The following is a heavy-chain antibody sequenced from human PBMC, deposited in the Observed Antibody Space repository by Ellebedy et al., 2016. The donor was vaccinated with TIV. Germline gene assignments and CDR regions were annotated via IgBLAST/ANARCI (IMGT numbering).Heavy chain of an antibody. CDR1: GFTFGDYA. D-gene: IGHD3-22*01. CDR3: TRATTYYYDSSGYSHY. CDR2: IRSKAYGGTT. V-gene: IGHV3-49*03. J-gene: IGHJ4*02. Sequence: GGSLRLSXTASGFTFGDYAMSWFRQAPGKGLEWVGFIRSKAYGGTTEYAASVKGRFTISRDDSKSIAYLQMNSLKTEDTAVYYCTRATTYYYDSSGYSHYWGQGTLVTVSS.